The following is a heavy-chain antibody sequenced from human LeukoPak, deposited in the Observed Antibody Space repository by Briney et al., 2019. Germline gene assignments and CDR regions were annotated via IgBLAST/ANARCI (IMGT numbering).Heavy chain of an antibody. Sequence: PGGSLRLSCAASGFTVSSNYMSWVRQAPGKGLEWVSVIYSGGSTYYADSVKGRFTISRDNSKNTLYLQMNNLRAEDTAVYYCARESGWGLPHAFDLWGQGTMVAVSS. J-gene: IGHJ3*01. CDR1: GFTVSSNY. CDR2: IYSGGST. D-gene: IGHD3-3*01. CDR3: ARESGWGLPHAFDL. V-gene: IGHV3-53*05.